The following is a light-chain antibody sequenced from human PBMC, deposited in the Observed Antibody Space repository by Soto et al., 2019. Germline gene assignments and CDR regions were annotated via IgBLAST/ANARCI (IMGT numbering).Light chain of an antibody. Sequence: DIQMTQSPSSLSASVGDRVTITCRASQSISSYLNWYQQKPGKAPKLLIYAASSLQSGVPSRFSGSGSGTDFSLAISSLQPEDFATYYCLQTYSDILTFGQGTRLEIK. J-gene: IGKJ5*01. V-gene: IGKV1-39*01. CDR3: LQTYSDILT. CDR1: QSISSY. CDR2: AAS.